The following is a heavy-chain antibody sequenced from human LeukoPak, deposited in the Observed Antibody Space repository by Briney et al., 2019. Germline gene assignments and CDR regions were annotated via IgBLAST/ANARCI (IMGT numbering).Heavy chain of an antibody. V-gene: IGHV1-8*03. Sequence: GASVKVSCKASGYTFTSYDINWVRQATGQGLEWMGWMNPNSGNTGYAQKLQGRITITRTTSISAAYMELSSLRSEDTAVYYCARAGVGAARRGGLRVGYYYMDVWGKGTTVTVSS. CDR3: ARAGVGAARRGGLRVGYYYMDV. J-gene: IGHJ6*03. CDR2: MNPNSGNT. CDR1: GYTFTSYD. D-gene: IGHD6-6*01.